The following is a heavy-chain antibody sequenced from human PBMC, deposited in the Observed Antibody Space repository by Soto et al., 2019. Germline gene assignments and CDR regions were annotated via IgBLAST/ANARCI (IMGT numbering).Heavy chain of an antibody. J-gene: IGHJ6*02. CDR3: ARGAAGFGDPTMGLGYYYGMDV. CDR2: ISSSSSYI. D-gene: IGHD3-10*01. Sequence: EVQLVESGGGLVKPGGSLRLSCAASGFTFSSYSMNWVRQAPGKGLEWVSSISSSSSYIYYADSVKGRFTISRDNAKNSLHLQMNSLRAEDTAVYYCARGAAGFGDPTMGLGYYYGMDVWGQGTTVTVSS. CDR1: GFTFSSYS. V-gene: IGHV3-21*01.